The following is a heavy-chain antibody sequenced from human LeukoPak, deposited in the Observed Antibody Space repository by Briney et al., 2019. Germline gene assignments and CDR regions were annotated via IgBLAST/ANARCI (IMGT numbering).Heavy chain of an antibody. V-gene: IGHV1-18*01. Sequence: ASVKVSCKASGYTFTKYGVSWVRQAPGQGLEWMGWISAYVDNTDYAPKFQGRITVSKGSSTDTEHMELRSLRPDDTAIYYCVKEGYDRGGYFGHWGQGTLVTVSS. CDR3: VKEGYDRGGYFGH. CDR1: GYTFTKYG. CDR2: ISAYVDNT. D-gene: IGHD3-22*01. J-gene: IGHJ4*02.